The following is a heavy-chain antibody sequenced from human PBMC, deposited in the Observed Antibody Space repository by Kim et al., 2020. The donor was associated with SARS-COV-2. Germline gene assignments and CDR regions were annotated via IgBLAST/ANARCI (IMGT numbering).Heavy chain of an antibody. Sequence: SETLSLTCTVSGGSISSSSYYWGWIRQPPGKGLEWIGSIYYSGSTYYNPSLKSRVTISVDTSKNQFSLKLSSVTAADTAVYYCARHVTWFGELDDCWGQGTLVTVSS. D-gene: IGHD3-10*01. CDR2: IYYSGST. CDR3: ARHVTWFGELDDC. J-gene: IGHJ4*02. CDR1: GGSISSSSYY. V-gene: IGHV4-39*01.